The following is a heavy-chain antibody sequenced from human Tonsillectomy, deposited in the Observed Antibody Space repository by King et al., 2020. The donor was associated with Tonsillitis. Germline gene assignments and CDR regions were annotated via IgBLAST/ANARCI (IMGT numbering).Heavy chain of an antibody. CDR3: ARLPAAPVLAYYGLDV. J-gene: IGHJ6*02. CDR1: GGSLTNNNYF. D-gene: IGHD2-2*01. V-gene: IGHV4-39*07. Sequence: QLQESGPGLVMPSETLSLTCTVSGGSLTNNNYFWGWIRQPPGKGLQWIGSVYNTGGVYYNPALRSRVTISMDTSRNQFSLNLPSATAADTAVYYCARLPAAPVLAYYGLDVWGQGTTVTVSS. CDR2: VYNTGGV.